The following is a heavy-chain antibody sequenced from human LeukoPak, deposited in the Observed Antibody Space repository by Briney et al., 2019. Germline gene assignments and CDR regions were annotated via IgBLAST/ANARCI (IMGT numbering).Heavy chain of an antibody. CDR2: IYSGEST. J-gene: IGHJ6*03. D-gene: IGHD2-2*01. Sequence: SETLSLTCTVSGGSLSANYWIWMRQPAGKGLKYIGRIYSGESTNYNPSLKSRVTMSEDRSKNQFSLKLTSVTAADTAVYYCARGYCSRTYCYSSMRGYYYYMDVWGKGTTVTVSS. CDR1: GGSLSANY. V-gene: IGHV4-4*07. CDR3: ARGYCSRTYCYSSMRGYYYYMDV.